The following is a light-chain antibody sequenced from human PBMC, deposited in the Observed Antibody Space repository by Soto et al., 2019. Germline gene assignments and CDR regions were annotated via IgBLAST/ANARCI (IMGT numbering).Light chain of an antibody. CDR2: GAS. Sequence: EIVMTQSPATLSVSPGERATLSCRASQRVSSNLAWYQQKPGQAPRLLIYGASTRATGIPARFSGSASGTESTLTISSLQSEDFAVYYCQQYNNWPPLTFGGGTKVEIK. J-gene: IGKJ4*01. V-gene: IGKV3-15*01. CDR1: QRVSSN. CDR3: QQYNNWPPLT.